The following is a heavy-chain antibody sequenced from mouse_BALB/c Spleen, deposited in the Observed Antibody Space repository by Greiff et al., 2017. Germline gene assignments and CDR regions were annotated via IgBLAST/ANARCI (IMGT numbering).Heavy chain of an antibody. CDR1: SYTFTDYA. J-gene: IGHJ3*01. Sequence: VQLQQSGPELVRPGVSVKISCKGSSYTFTDYAMHWVKQSHAKSLEWIGVISTYYGNTNYNQKFKGKATMTVDKSSSTAYMELARLTSEDSAVYYCAREVGRQGFAYWGQGTLVTVSA. CDR2: ISTYYGNT. D-gene: IGHD4-1*01. V-gene: IGHV1-67*01. CDR3: AREVGRQGFAY.